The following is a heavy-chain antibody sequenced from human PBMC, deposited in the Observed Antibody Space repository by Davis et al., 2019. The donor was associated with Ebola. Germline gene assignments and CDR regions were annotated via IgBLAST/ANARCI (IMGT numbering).Heavy chain of an antibody. D-gene: IGHD3-10*01. CDR3: SKGWGYMVRGVVIDY. CDR1: GFTFSNYA. V-gene: IGHV3-23*01. CDR2: IDGGGDST. J-gene: IGHJ4*02. Sequence: GESPKTPCAASGFTFSNYAMSWVRQAPGKGLGWVSAIDGGGDSTYYADPVKGRFTISRDNSKNTLFLQMNSRRAEDTAVYYCSKGWGYMVRGVVIDYWGQGTLVTGSS.